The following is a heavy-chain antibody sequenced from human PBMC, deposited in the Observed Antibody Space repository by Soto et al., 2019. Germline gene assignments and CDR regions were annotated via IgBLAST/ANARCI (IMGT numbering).Heavy chain of an antibody. D-gene: IGHD3-3*01. Sequence: GGSLRLSCAASGFTFSGYSMNWVRQAPGKGLEWVSSISSSSSYIYYADSVKGRFTISRDNAKNSLYLQMNSLRAEDTAVYYCARGPPKGVVIISGMDVWGQGTTVTVSS. J-gene: IGHJ6*02. CDR1: GFTFSGYS. CDR3: ARGPPKGVVIISGMDV. V-gene: IGHV3-21*01. CDR2: ISSSSSYI.